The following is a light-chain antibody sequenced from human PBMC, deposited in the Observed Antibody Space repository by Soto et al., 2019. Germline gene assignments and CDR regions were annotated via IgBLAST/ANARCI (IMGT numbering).Light chain of an antibody. CDR2: GAS. CDR3: QHYNNSWT. Sequence: EIVMTQSPATLSVSPGERATLSCRASQSVSNNLAWYQKKPGQAPRLLIYGASTRATGIPARFSGSGSGTDFPLTISTLQSEAFAVYYSQHYNNSWTFGQGTRVEIK. J-gene: IGKJ1*01. CDR1: QSVSNN. V-gene: IGKV3-15*01.